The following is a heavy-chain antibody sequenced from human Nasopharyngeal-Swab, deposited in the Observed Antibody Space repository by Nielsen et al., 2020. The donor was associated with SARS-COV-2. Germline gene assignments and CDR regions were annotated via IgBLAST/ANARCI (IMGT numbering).Heavy chain of an antibody. D-gene: IGHD5-12*01. CDR1: GDTFTNSA. CDR2: IVPALGLP. V-gene: IGHV1-69*10. J-gene: IGHJ4*02. Sequence: SVKVSCKTSGDTFTNSAISWVRQAPGQGLEWMGGIVPALGLPNYPQKFRGRVTISADRSTTTSYLELSSLRSEDTAIYYCAREGEYGAYDAPDYWGQGTLVTVSS. CDR3: AREGEYGAYDAPDY.